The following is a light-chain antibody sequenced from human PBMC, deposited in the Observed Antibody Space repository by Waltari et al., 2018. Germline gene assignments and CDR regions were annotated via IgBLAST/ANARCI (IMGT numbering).Light chain of an antibody. J-gene: IGLJ2*01. Sequence: SAVRTQPPSISVAPGQTAKITCGGRNIGSKSVHGYQQRPGQAPQLLVFADSARPSGTPGRFAGSHSDDTATLTISRVEAGDEADYYCQVWDSSSDWEFGEGTKLTV. CDR1: NIGSKS. CDR3: QVWDSSSDWE. CDR2: ADS. V-gene: IGLV3-21*02.